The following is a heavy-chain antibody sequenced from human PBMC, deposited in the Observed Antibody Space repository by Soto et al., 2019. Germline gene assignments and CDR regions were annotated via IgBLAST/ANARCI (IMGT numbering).Heavy chain of an antibody. V-gene: IGHV1-18*01. CDR3: ARERGGYAYGDY. CDR2: INIYKGNT. CDR1: GYTFSSYG. J-gene: IGHJ4*02. D-gene: IGHD3-16*01. Sequence: QVQLMQSGAEVKKPGASVKVSCKPSGYTFSSYGIAWGRQAPGQGLEWMGWINIYKGNTNYAQKFQDRVTMTTDTSTRTVYMELRSLGSDDTAVYYCARERGGYAYGDYWGQGTLVTVSS.